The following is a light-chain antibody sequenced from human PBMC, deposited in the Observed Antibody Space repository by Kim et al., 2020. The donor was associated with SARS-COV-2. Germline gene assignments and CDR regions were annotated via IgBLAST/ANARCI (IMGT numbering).Light chain of an antibody. J-gene: IGKJ2*01. V-gene: IGKV3-20*01. CDR3: QQYSNSPYT. Sequence: LSPGNRDTLSCRANQSVTSNYLAWYQQKPGQAPRLLIYGASSRATGIPDRFSGSGSGTDFTLTISRLEPEDFAVYYCQQYSNSPYTFGQGTKLEI. CDR2: GAS. CDR1: QSVTSNY.